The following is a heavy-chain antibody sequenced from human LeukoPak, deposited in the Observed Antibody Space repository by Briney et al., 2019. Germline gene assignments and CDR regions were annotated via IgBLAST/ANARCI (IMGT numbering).Heavy chain of an antibody. CDR3: ARGSLYSSSWPHGWFDP. D-gene: IGHD6-13*01. Sequence: ASVKVSCKASGYTFTSYAMNWVRQAPGQRLEWMGWINAGNGNTKYSQKFQGRVTITRDTSASTAYMELSSLRSEDTAVYYCARGSLYSSSWPHGWFDPWGQGTLVTVSS. CDR2: INAGNGNT. CDR1: GYTFTSYA. V-gene: IGHV1-3*01. J-gene: IGHJ5*02.